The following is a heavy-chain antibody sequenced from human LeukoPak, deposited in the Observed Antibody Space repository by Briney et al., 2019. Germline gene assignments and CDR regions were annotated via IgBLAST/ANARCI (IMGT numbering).Heavy chain of an antibody. Sequence: GGSLRLSCAASGFTFRNYAMNWGRQTPGEGLEWVSSISGSGATYYADSVKGRVTISRDNSKNTVDLQMNSLRGECTAVYYCVNSPNGFDYWGQGTLVTVSS. CDR2: ISGSGAT. V-gene: IGHV3-23*01. D-gene: IGHD1-1*01. CDR3: VNSPNGFDY. CDR1: GFTFRNYA. J-gene: IGHJ4*02.